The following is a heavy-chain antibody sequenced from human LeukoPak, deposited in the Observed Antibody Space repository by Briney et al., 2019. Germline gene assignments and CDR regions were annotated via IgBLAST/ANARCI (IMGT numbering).Heavy chain of an antibody. CDR1: GYTFTSHG. CDR2: ISAYNGNT. Sequence: ASVKVSCKASGYTFTSHGISWARQAPGQGLEWMGWISAYNGNTHYAQKLQGRVTMTTDTSTTTAYMELRSLTSDDTAVYYCARCTAPYYDFWSGPDAFDIWGQGTMVTVSS. V-gene: IGHV1-18*01. D-gene: IGHD3-3*01. J-gene: IGHJ3*02. CDR3: ARCTAPYYDFWSGPDAFDI.